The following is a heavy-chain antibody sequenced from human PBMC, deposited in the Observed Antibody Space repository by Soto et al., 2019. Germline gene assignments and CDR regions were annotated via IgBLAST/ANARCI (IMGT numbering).Heavy chain of an antibody. V-gene: IGHV4-59*01. CDR2: IYYSGST. Sequence: SETLSLTCTVSGGSINSYYWSWIRQPPGKGLEWIGRIYYSGSTNFNPSLKSRVTISVDTSKNQFSLNLSSVTAADTAVYYCGRTGSRSAIVWGQGTLVTVSS. CDR1: GGSINSYY. D-gene: IGHD2-2*02. CDR3: GRTGSRSAIV. J-gene: IGHJ4*02.